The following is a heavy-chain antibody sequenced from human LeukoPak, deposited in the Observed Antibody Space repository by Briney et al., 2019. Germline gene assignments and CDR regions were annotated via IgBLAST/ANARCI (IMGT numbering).Heavy chain of an antibody. J-gene: IGHJ3*02. CDR2: ISSSGTTT. V-gene: IGHV3-11*04. CDR1: GFTFSDYF. D-gene: IGHD2-2*01. CDR3: ARGGHCSSSSCYLGAFDI. Sequence: GGSLRLSCAASGFTFSDYFMTWIRQAPEKGLEWVSYISSSGTTTYYADSVKGRSTISRDNAKNSLYLQVNSLRAEDTAVYYCARGGHCSSSSCYLGAFDIWGQGTMVTVSS.